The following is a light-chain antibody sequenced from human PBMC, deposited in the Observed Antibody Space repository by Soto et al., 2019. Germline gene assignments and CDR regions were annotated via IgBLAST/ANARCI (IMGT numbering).Light chain of an antibody. CDR2: DVS. Sequence: QSVLTQPASVSGSPGQSITFSCTGTSSDVGGYDYVSWYQQHPGKAPKLMIYDVSNRPSGISNRFSASKSGNTASLTISGLQAEDEADYYCSSYTSSNTLVIFGGGTKLTVL. CDR1: SSDVGGYDY. CDR3: SSYTSSNTLVI. V-gene: IGLV2-14*01. J-gene: IGLJ2*01.